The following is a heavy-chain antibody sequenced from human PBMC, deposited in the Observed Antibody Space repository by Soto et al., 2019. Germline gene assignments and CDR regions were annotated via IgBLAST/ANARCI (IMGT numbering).Heavy chain of an antibody. V-gene: IGHV1-69*02. J-gene: IGHJ5*02. D-gene: IGHD6-19*01. CDR3: ATERGGEYSGGWGWFDP. CDR2: IIPILGIA. CDR1: GGTFSSYT. Sequence: QVQLVQSGAEVKKPGSSVKVSCKASGGTFSSYTISWVRQAPGQGLEWMGRIIPILGIANYAQKFQGRVTITADKSTSTAYLELRSLRSGDTAVYYCATERGGEYSGGWGWFDPWGQGTLVTVSS.